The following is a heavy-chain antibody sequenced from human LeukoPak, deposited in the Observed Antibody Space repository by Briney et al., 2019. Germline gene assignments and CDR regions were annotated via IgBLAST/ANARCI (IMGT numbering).Heavy chain of an antibody. D-gene: IGHD2-15*01. CDR2: VYYSGSS. V-gene: IGHV4-39*07. CDR3: ARETGYCSGGSCNRNFQH. CDR1: GGSISSRSYY. Sequence: SETLSLTCTVSGGSISSRSYYWGWIPQPPGKGLEWVGGVYYSGSSYNNPSLKSRVTISVDRSKNQFSLKLSSVTAADTAVYYCARETGYCSGGSCNRNFQHWGQGTLVTVSS. J-gene: IGHJ1*01.